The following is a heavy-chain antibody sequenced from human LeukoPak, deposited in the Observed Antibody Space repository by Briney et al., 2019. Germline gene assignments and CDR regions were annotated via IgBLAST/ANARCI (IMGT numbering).Heavy chain of an antibody. CDR3: ARAMRSGYDY. J-gene: IGHJ4*02. D-gene: IGHD5-12*01. CDR2: VSSRSDCV. V-gene: IGHV3-21*01. Sequence: NPWGSLRLSCAASGFTFSSYGMNWVRQAPGKRLEWVSYVSSRSDCVYYADSVKGRFTISRDNAENSLYLQMNSLRDEDTAVYYCARAMRSGYDYWGQGTLVTVSS. CDR1: GFTFSSYG.